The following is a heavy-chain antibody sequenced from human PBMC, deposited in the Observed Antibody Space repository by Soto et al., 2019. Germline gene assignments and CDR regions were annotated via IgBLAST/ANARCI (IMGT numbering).Heavy chain of an antibody. D-gene: IGHD4-17*01. J-gene: IGHJ4*02. V-gene: IGHV4-59*01. CDR2: IYYSGST. CDR3: ARAYGDYVFDY. Sequence: QVQLQESGPGLVKPSETLSLTCTVSGGSISSYYWSWIRQPPGKGLESIGYIYYSGSTNYNPSLKSRVTISVDTSKNQFSLKLSSVTAADTAVYYCARAYGDYVFDYWGQGTLVTVSS. CDR1: GGSISSYY.